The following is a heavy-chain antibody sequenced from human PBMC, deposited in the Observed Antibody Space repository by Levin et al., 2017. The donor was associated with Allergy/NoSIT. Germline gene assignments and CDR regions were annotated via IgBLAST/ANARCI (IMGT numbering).Heavy chain of an antibody. CDR1: GGSLTSATYY. CDR3: ARRGDY. V-gene: IGHV4-39*01. J-gene: IGHJ4*02. D-gene: IGHD1-26*01. CDR2: IYYSGST. Sequence: ESLKISCTVSGGSLTSATYYWGWIRQPPGKGLEWVGSIYYSGSTQYNPSLKSRVTISLDTSTNQFSLKLTSVTAADTAIYYCARRGDYWGQGALVTVSS.